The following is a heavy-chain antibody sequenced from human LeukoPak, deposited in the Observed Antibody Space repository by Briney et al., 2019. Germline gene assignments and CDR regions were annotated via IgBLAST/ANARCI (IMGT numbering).Heavy chain of an antibody. Sequence: GASVKVSCKASGYTFTSYGISWVRQAPGQGLEWMGWISAYNGNTNYAQKLQGRVTMTTDTSTSTAYMELRGLRSDDTAVYYCARRRETNLRLQWLVPGYYFDYWGQGTLVTVSS. CDR1: GYTFTSYG. D-gene: IGHD6-19*01. CDR3: ARRRETNLRLQWLVPGYYFDY. V-gene: IGHV1-18*01. J-gene: IGHJ4*02. CDR2: ISAYNGNT.